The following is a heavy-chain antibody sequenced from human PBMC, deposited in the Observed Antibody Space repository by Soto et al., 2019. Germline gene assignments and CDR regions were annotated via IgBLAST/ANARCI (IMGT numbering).Heavy chain of an antibody. D-gene: IGHD2-15*01. CDR2: IIPIFGTA. Sequence: GASVQVSCKASGGTFSSYAISWVRQAPGQGLEWMGGIIPIFGTANYAQKFQGRVTITADESTSTAYMELSSLRSEDTAVYYCAREGNCSGGSCYVRDYYYYYGMDVWGQGTTVTVSS. J-gene: IGHJ6*02. CDR3: AREGNCSGGSCYVRDYYYYYGMDV. V-gene: IGHV1-69*13. CDR1: GGTFSSYA.